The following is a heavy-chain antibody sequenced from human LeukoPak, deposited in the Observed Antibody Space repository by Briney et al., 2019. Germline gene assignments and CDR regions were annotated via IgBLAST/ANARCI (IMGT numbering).Heavy chain of an antibody. J-gene: IGHJ5*02. CDR3: ARDSGSYREDNWFDP. D-gene: IGHD1-26*01. V-gene: IGHV1-18*01. CDR2: ISANNGNT. Sequence: ASVKVSCKASGYTFTNYGISWVRQAPGQGLEWMGWISANNGNTNYAQNYQGRVTMTTDTSTSTAYMELRSLRSDDTAVYYCARDSGSYREDNWFDPWGQGTLVTVSS. CDR1: GYTFTNYG.